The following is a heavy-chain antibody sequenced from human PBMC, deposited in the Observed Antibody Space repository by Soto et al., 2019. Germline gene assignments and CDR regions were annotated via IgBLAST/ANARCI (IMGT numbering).Heavy chain of an antibody. CDR1: GFRFSTYA. CDR2: IRGFSPYT. Sequence: GGSLRLSCAASGFRFSTYAMNWVRQAPGKGPEWVSAIRGFSPYTFYADSVKGRFTISRDNAKNSLYLQMNSLRAEDTAVYYCARDRGYDAHDYYYNAMDVWGQGTMVTVSS. CDR3: ARDRGYDAHDYYYNAMDV. D-gene: IGHD2-15*01. V-gene: IGHV3-21*01. J-gene: IGHJ6*02.